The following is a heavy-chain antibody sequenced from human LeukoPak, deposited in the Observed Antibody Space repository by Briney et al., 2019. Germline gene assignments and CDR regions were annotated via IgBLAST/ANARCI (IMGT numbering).Heavy chain of an antibody. CDR2: IYYSGTT. CDR1: GGSISSYY. D-gene: IGHD4-23*01. V-gene: IGHV4-59*01. CDR3: AREVKGGAFDI. J-gene: IGHJ3*02. Sequence: ASETLSLTCTVSGGSISSYYWTWIRQPPGKGLEWIGYIYYSGTTNYNPSLKSRVTISVDTSKNQFSLRLSSVTAADTAVYYCAREVKGGAFDIWGQGTMVTVSS.